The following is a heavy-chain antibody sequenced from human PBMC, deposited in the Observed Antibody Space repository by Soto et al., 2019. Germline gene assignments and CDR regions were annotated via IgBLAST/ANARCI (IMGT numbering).Heavy chain of an antibody. J-gene: IGHJ5*02. V-gene: IGHV3-30*03. Sequence: QVQLVESGGGVVQPGRSLRLSCAASGFTFSSYGMHWVRQAPGKGLEWVAVISYDGSNKYYADSVKGRFTISRDNSKNTLYLQMNSLRAEDTAVYYCARGWAGYGSSWYGAPWGQGTLVTVSS. D-gene: IGHD6-13*01. CDR3: ARGWAGYGSSWYGAP. CDR1: GFTFSSYG. CDR2: ISYDGSNK.